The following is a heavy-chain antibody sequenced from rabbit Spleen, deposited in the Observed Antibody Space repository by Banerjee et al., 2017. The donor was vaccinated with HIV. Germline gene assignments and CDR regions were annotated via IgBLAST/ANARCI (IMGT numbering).Heavy chain of an antibody. J-gene: IGHJ3*01. D-gene: IGHD8-1*01. CDR1: GFSFSSSYL. CDR2: IDGGSSGIT. Sequence: QSLEESGGDLVKPGASLTLTCTASGFSFSSSYLMCWVRQAPGKGLEWIACIDGGSSGITYSATWAKGRFTSSNPNAQNTLYLQMKSLAAADATTYFCTRIGSIGVNDYTALWGQGTLVTVS. V-gene: IGHV1S40*01. CDR3: TRIGSIGVNDYTAL.